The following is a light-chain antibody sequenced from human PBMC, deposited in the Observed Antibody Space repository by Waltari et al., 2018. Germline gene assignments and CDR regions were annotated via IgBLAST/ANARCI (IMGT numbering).Light chain of an antibody. CDR3: QQYNSDSLLT. J-gene: IGKJ4*01. V-gene: IGKV1-5*03. Sequence: DIQMTQSPSTLSASVGDRFTITCRASQSISNWLAWYQQKPGKAPKLLIYKASTLESGVPSRFSGSRSWTDFTLTISSLLPDDFATDYCQQYNSDSLLTFGGGTKVEIK. CDR1: QSISNW. CDR2: KAS.